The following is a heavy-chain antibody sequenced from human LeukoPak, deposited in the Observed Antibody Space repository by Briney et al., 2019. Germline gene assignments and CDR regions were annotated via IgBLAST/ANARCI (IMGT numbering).Heavy chain of an antibody. CDR1: GFTFRSYW. CDR2: INSDGISA. V-gene: IGHV3-74*01. J-gene: IGHJ3*02. D-gene: IGHD1-26*01. CDR3: AKSLLTTASGTGRAFDI. Sequence: GGSLRLSCAASGFTFRSYWMHWVRQAPGKGLVWVSRINSDGISASYADFVKGRFTISRDNAKNTLYLQMNSLRAEDTAEYYCAKSLLTTASGTGRAFDIWGQGTMVTVSS.